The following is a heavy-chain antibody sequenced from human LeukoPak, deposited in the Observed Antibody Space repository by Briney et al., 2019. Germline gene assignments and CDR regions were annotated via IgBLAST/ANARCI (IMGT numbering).Heavy chain of an antibody. CDR2: IFPNSGAT. D-gene: IGHD2-8*01. J-gene: IGHJ4*02. CDR1: GYNFGDYY. V-gene: IGHV1-2*02. Sequence: ASVKVSCKASGYNFGDYYMHWMRQAPGQGLEWVGWIFPNSGATDYAQKFRGRVTMTSDRSISTAYMEVSRLTSDDTAIYLCARDNNGNAFEYWGQGTLVTVSS. CDR3: ARDNNGNAFEY.